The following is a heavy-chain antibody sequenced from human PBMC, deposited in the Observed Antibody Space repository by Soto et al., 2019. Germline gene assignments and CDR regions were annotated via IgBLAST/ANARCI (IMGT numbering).Heavy chain of an antibody. CDR1: VFTFSSYA. D-gene: IGHD6-6*01. V-gene: IGHV3-30-3*01. J-gene: IGHJ6*01. CDR2: ISYDGSNK. CDR3: PSSSQYYYCMEG. Sequence: VGSLRLSCASSVFTFSSYAMHCVRHSPGKGLEWVAVISYDGSNKYYADSVKGRFTISRDNSKNTLYLQMNSLRAEDTAVYYCPSSSQYYYCMEGLGQRTTVIVS.